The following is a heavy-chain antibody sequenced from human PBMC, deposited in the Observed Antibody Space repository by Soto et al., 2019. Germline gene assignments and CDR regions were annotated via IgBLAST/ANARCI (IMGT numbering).Heavy chain of an antibody. D-gene: IGHD3-9*01. CDR3: ARAFEWDSFDP. CDR2: IYYSGGP. V-gene: IGHV4-31*01. Sequence: QVQLQETGPGLVKPSQTLSLTCTVSGGSISSGGYYWNWIRQHPGKGLEWIGYIYYSGGPYYNPSPECPVTISVDPSKNQFSLKLSSVTAAVTAVYYCARAFEWDSFDPWGQGTLVTVSS. J-gene: IGHJ5*02. CDR1: GGSISSGGYY.